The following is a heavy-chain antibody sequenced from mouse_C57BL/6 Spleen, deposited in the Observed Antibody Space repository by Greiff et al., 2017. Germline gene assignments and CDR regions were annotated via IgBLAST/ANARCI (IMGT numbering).Heavy chain of an antibody. V-gene: IGHV1-18*01. D-gene: IGHD3-2*02. J-gene: IGHJ4*01. Sequence: VQLQQSGPELVKPGASVKIPCKASGYTFTDYNMDWVKQSHGKSLEWIGDINPNNGGTIYNQKFKGKATLTVDKSSSTAYMELRSLTSEDTAVYYCATNLRLRKGYYAMDYWGQGTSVTVSS. CDR2: INPNNGGT. CDR3: ATNLRLRKGYYAMDY. CDR1: GYTFTDYN.